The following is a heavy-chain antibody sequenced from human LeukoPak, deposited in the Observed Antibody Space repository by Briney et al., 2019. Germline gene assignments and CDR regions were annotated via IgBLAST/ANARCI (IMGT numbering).Heavy chain of an antibody. Sequence: GGSLRLSCAASGFTVSSNYMSWVRQAPGKGLEWVSVIYSGGSTYYADSVKGRFTISRDNSENTLYLQMNSLRAEDTAVYYCATEIAAAGQYYYYGMDVWGQGTTVTVSS. D-gene: IGHD6-13*01. CDR3: ATEIAAAGQYYYYGMDV. CDR1: GFTVSSNY. V-gene: IGHV3-66*01. J-gene: IGHJ6*02. CDR2: IYSGGST.